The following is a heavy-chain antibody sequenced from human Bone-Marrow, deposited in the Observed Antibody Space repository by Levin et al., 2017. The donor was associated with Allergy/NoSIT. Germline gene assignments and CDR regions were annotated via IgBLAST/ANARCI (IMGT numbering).Heavy chain of an antibody. V-gene: IGHV4-59*01. CDR1: DASIGTYY. CDR2: MKYGGTT. Sequence: PSETLSLTCTVSDASIGTYYWSWVRQPPGKGLEWIGYMKYGGTTDSNPSLRSRVSLSVDTFSNQFSLRLTSVTAADTAVYFCARLGLLPWYFDIWGRGTLVTVSS. D-gene: IGHD2-2*01. CDR3: ARLGLLPWYFDI. J-gene: IGHJ2*01.